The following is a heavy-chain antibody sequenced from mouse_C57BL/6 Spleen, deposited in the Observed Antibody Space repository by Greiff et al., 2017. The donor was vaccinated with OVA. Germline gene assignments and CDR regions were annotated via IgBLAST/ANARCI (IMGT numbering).Heavy chain of an antibody. V-gene: IGHV5-9-1*02. Sequence: EVKLVESGEGLVKPGGSLKLSCAASGFTFSSYAMSWVRQTPEKRLEWVAYISSGGDYIYYADTVKGRFTISRDNARNTLYLQMSSLKSEDTAMXYCTRGGYDYDWFAYWGQGTLVTVSA. CDR1: GFTFSSYA. D-gene: IGHD2-4*01. J-gene: IGHJ3*01. CDR3: TRGGYDYDWFAY. CDR2: ISSGGDYI.